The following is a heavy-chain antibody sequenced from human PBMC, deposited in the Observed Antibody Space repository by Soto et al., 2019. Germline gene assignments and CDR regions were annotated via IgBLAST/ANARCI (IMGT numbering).Heavy chain of an antibody. CDR2: IYYSGST. CDR3: ARDVVVVPAARDYYYYYMDV. V-gene: IGHV4-61*01. J-gene: IGHJ6*03. CDR1: GGYSIGRSYY. D-gene: IGHD2-2*01. Sequence: SETLSLPCTVAGGYSIGRSYYWSWIKQPPGKGLEWIGYIYYSGSTNYNPSLKSRVTISVDTSKNQFSLKLSSVTAADTAVYYCARDVVVVPAARDYYYYYMDVWGKGTTVTVSS.